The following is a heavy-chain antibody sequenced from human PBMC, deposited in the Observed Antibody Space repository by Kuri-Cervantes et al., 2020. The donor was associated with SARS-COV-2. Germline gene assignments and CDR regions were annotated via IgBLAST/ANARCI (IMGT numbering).Heavy chain of an antibody. CDR3: ARDRGYCSGGSCPPLRP. V-gene: IGHV1-46*01. Sequence: ASVKVSCKASGYTFTGYYMHWVRQAPGQGLEWMGIINPSGGSTSYAQKFQGRVTMTRDTSTSTVYMELSSLRSEDTAVYYCARDRGYCSGGSCPPLRPWGQGTLVTVSS. D-gene: IGHD2-15*01. CDR2: INPSGGST. J-gene: IGHJ5*02. CDR1: GYTFTGYY.